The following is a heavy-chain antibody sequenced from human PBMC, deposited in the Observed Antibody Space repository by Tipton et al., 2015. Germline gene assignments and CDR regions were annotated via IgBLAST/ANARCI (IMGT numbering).Heavy chain of an antibody. CDR2: IYHSGST. CDR3: ARGRGIAVGGHYYYGMDV. J-gene: IGHJ6*02. Sequence: TLSLTCTVSGGAVSSGSYYWSWIRQPPGKGLEWIGYIYHSGSTKYNPSLKSRVTISVDTSKNQFSLKLNSVTAADTAVYHCARGRGIAVGGHYYYGMDVWGQGTTVTVSS. V-gene: IGHV4-61*01. CDR1: GGAVSSGSYY. D-gene: IGHD6-13*01.